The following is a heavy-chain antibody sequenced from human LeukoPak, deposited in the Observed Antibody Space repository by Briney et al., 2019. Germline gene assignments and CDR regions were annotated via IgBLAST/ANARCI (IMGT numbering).Heavy chain of an antibody. J-gene: IGHJ5*02. V-gene: IGHV4-34*01. CDR1: GGSFSGYY. D-gene: IGHD3-10*02. CDR3: ARGKSGLFGELSRGSWFDP. Sequence: SETLSLTCAVYGGSFSGYYWSWIRQPPGKGLEWIGEINHSGSTNYNPSLKSRVTISVDTSKNQVSLKLSSVTAADTAVYYCARGKSGLFGELSRGSWFDPWGQGTLVTVSS. CDR2: INHSGST.